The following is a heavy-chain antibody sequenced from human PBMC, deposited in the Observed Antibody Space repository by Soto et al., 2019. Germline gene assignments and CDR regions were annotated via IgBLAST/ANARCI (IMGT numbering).Heavy chain of an antibody. D-gene: IGHD3-22*01. CDR1: WYSFSSHW. Sequence: GGSLKIFCKGSWYSFSSHWVGWGGPMPGKRLEWMGIIYPGDSDTRYSPSFQGQVTISADKSISTAYLQWSSLKASDTAMYYCARIETYYYDSSGPGPFDYWGQGTLVTVSS. V-gene: IGHV5-51*03. J-gene: IGHJ4*02. CDR3: ARIETYYYDSSGPGPFDY. CDR2: IYPGDSDT.